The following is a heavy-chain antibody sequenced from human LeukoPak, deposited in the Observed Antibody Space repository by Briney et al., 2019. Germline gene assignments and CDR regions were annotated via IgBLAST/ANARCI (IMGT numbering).Heavy chain of an antibody. J-gene: IGHJ4*02. CDR2: VYYNGLT. Sequence: SETLSLTCTVSGGSINNYYWSWIRQPPGGGLEWIGYVYYNGLTRYNPFLNSRVTISVDTSKNQFSLKVNSVTAADTAMYYCARYCNDGSCFSKALDYWGQGTLATVSS. D-gene: IGHD2-15*01. CDR1: GGSINNYY. CDR3: ARYCNDGSCFSKALDY. V-gene: IGHV4-59*08.